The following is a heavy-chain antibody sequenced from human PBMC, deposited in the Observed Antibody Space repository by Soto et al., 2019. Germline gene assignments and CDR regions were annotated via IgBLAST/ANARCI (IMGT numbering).Heavy chain of an antibody. CDR1: GFTFSSYS. D-gene: IGHD3-22*01. CDR3: ARDSYYYVSSGYYYDYYYYGMDV. J-gene: IGHJ6*02. CDR2: ISSSSSYI. V-gene: IGHV3-21*01. Sequence: GGSLRLSCAASGFTFSSYSMNWVRQAPGKGLEWVSSISSSSSYIYYADSVKGRFTISRDNAKNSLYLQMNSLRAEDTAVYYCARDSYYYVSSGYYYDYYYYGMDVWGQGTTVTVSS.